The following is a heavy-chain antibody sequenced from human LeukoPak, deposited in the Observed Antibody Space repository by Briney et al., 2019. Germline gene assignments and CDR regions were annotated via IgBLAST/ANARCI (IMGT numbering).Heavy chain of an antibody. V-gene: IGHV4-59*01. CDR2: IYYSGST. J-gene: IGHJ4*02. D-gene: IGHD3-22*01. CDR1: GGSINSYY. CDR3: ARGYSGGYRHFDY. Sequence: PSETLSLTCTVSGGSINSYYWSWFRQPPGKGLEWIGYIYYSGSTNYNPSLKSRVTISVDTSKNQFSLNLSSVTAADTAVYYCARGYSGGYRHFDYWGQGTLVTVSS.